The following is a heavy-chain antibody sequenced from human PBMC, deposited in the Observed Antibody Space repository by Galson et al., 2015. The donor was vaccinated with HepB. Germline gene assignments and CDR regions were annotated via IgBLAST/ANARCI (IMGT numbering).Heavy chain of an antibody. CDR2: INPNSGGT. CDR3: ARGDTGYSSSWYYDY. D-gene: IGHD6-13*01. V-gene: IGHV1-2*02. CDR1: GYTFTGYY. Sequence: SVKVSCKASGYTFTGYYMHWVRQAPGQGLEWMGWINPNSGGTNYAQKFQSRVTMTRDTSISTAYMELSRLRSDDTAVYYCARGDTGYSSSWYYDYWGQGTLVTVSS. J-gene: IGHJ4*02.